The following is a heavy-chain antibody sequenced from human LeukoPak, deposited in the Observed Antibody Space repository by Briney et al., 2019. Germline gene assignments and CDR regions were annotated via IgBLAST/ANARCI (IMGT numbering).Heavy chain of an antibody. CDR1: RVTFRSHA. D-gene: IGHD4-23*01. CDR2: ISGSGGST. Sequence: GGSLRLSCAASRVTFRSHAMSWGCQAPGKGLWWGSGISGSGGSTFSAAPATGPFTISRANPKSTLYLIMNSLRAEDTAVYYCATLRGVVTASTVDYWGQETLVTVSS. V-gene: IGHV3-23*01. J-gene: IGHJ4*02. CDR3: ATLRGVVTASTVDY.